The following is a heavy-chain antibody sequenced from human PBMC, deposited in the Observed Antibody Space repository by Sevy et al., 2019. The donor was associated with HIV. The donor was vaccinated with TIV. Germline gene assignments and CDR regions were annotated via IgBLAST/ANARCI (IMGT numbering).Heavy chain of an antibody. D-gene: IGHD7-27*01. CDR2: IYTSGSS. CDR3: ARATPGVTSTSGAFDP. V-gene: IGHV4-61*02. Sequence: SETLSLTCTVSGGSISSGTYYWNWIRQPAGKGLEWIGRIYTSGSSDYSPSLKSRVTMPIDTSKNQFSLKLSSLTAADTAVYYCARATPGVTSTSGAFDPWGQGTLVTVSS. J-gene: IGHJ5*02. CDR1: GGSISSGTYY.